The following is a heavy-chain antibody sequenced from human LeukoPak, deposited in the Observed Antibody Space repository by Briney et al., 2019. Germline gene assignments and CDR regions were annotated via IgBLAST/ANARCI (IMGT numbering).Heavy chain of an antibody. D-gene: IGHD7-27*01. CDR1: VGSFSVYS. J-gene: IGHJ6*03. CDR3: ARGLTELGTAYFYYMDV. CDR2: IIHSGST. Sequence: PSETLSLTCAVSVGSFSVYSWSWIRQSPGKGVEWMADIIHSGSTNYNSSLKSRVTISLDTSKNQFSLNLTSVTAADTAVYYCARGLTELGTAYFYYMDVWGKGTTVIVSS. V-gene: IGHV4-34*01.